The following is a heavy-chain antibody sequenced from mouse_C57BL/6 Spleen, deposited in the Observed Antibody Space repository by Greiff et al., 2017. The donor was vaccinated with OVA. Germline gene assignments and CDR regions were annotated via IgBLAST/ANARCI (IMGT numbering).Heavy chain of an antibody. CDR2: IDPENGDT. CDR1: GFNIKDDY. V-gene: IGHV14-4*01. CDR3: TSGTRMDY. D-gene: IGHD1-1*01. Sequence: VQLQQSGAELVRPGASVKLSCTASGFNIKDDYMHWVKQRPEQGLEWIGWIDPENGDTEYASKFQGKATITADTSSNTAYLQLSSLTSEDTAVYYCTSGTRMDYWGQGTSVTVSS. J-gene: IGHJ4*01.